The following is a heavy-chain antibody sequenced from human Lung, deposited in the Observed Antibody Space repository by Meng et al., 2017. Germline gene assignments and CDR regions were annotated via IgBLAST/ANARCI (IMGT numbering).Heavy chain of an antibody. CDR3: ARESGYFEY. CDR2: IRGDGGSI. Sequence: GEVGESGGGLVQPGGSLGLAWAAPGFTFRSYWMHWVRQAPGKGLVWVSRIRGDGGSIVYADSVKGRFTISRDNAKNTLFLQMNSLRAEDTAVYYCARESGYFEYWGQGILVTVSS. V-gene: IGHV3-74*03. CDR1: GFTFRSYW. J-gene: IGHJ4*02.